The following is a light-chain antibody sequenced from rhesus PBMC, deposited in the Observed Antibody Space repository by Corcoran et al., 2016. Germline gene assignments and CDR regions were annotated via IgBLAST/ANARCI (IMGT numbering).Light chain of an antibody. J-gene: IGKJ2*01. V-gene: IGKV1S8*01. CDR2: AAY. CDR1: QNIYSN. CDR3: QQYYDNPYS. Sequence: DIQMTQSPSALSASVGDRVTISCRASQNIYSNLAWYQQKPGKAPMLLIYAAYSLQTGIPSRFSGRGSGTYFTLTISSLQPEESAGYYCQQYYDNPYSFGQGTKVEIK.